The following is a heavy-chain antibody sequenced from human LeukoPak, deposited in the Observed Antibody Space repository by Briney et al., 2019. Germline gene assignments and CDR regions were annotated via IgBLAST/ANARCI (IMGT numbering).Heavy chain of an antibody. CDR2: INHSGST. Sequence: SETLSLTCAVYGGSFSGYYWSWIRQPPGKGLEWIGEINHSGSTNYNPSLKSRVTISVDTSKNQFSLKLSSVTAADTAAYYCARGPTQTTGSTESYYYYYGMDVWGQGTTVTVSS. CDR1: GGSFSGYY. D-gene: IGHD2-2*01. J-gene: IGHJ6*02. V-gene: IGHV4-34*01. CDR3: ARGPTQTTGSTESYYYYYGMDV.